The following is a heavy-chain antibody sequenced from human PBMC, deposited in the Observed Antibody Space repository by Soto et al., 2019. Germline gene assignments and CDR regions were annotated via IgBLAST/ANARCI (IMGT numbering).Heavy chain of an antibody. V-gene: IGHV3-23*01. J-gene: IGHJ5*01. CDR1: RFTFSDFA. D-gene: IGHD1-26*01. CDR2: LGGGETET. CDR3: AKDAVSYNGKWDWFDS. Sequence: DVQLLESGGGLVQPGGSLTLSCAASRFTFSDFAMSWVRQAPGKGLEWVSSLGGGETETYYADSVKGRFTISRDNSKNTLYLQMDSLRDEDTAIYYCAKDAVSYNGKWDWFDSWGQGTLVTVSS.